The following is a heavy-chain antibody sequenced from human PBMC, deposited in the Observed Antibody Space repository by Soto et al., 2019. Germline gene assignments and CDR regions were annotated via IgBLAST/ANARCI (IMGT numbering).Heavy chain of an antibody. CDR3: AKSLLRFGELPPHPHFDY. CDR1: GFTFSSYA. V-gene: IGHV3-23*01. CDR2: ISGSGGST. J-gene: IGHJ4*02. Sequence: PGGSLRLSCAASGFTFSSYAMSWVRQAPGKGLEWVSAISGSGGSTYYADSVKGRFIISRDNSKNTLYLQMNSLRAEDTAVYYCAKSLLRFGELPPHPHFDYWGQGTLVTVSS. D-gene: IGHD3-10*01.